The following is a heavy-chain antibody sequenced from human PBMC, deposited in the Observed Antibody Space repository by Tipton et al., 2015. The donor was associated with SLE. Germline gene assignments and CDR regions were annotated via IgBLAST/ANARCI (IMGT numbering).Heavy chain of an antibody. CDR2: INHSGST. CDR1: GGSFSGYY. D-gene: IGHD4-17*01. V-gene: IGHV4-34*01. Sequence: TLSLTCAVYGGSFSGYYWSRIRQPPGKGLEWIGEINHSGSTNYNPSLKSRVTISVDTSKNQFSLKLSSVTAADTAVYYCARVYGDYDGGWFDPWGQGTLVTVSS. J-gene: IGHJ5*02. CDR3: ARVYGDYDGGWFDP.